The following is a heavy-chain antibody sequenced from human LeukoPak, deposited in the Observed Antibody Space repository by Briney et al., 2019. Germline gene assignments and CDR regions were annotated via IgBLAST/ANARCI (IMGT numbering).Heavy chain of an antibody. CDR1: GGSISSGGYY. CDR3: ARDLYYYDSSRAFDI. Sequence: KPSETLSLTCTVSGGSISSGGYYWSWIRQHPGKGLEWIGYIYNSDSTYYNPSLKSRVTISGDTSKNQFSLKLSSVTAADTAVYYCARDLYYYDSSRAFDIWGQGTMVTVSS. J-gene: IGHJ3*02. D-gene: IGHD3-22*01. V-gene: IGHV4-31*03. CDR2: IYNSDST.